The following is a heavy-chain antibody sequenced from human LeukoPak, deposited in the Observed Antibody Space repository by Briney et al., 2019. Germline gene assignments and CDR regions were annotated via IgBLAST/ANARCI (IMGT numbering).Heavy chain of an antibody. CDR3: ASGSSGYDP. Sequence: SETLSLTCTVSGGSIGTYYWSWIRQPAGKGLEWIGRIYSSGTTIYNPSLKSRVTMSVDTSKNQFSLKLSSVTAADTAVYFCASGSSGYDPWGQGTLVTVSS. CDR2: IYSSGTT. V-gene: IGHV4-4*07. CDR1: GGSIGTYY. J-gene: IGHJ5*02. D-gene: IGHD5-12*01.